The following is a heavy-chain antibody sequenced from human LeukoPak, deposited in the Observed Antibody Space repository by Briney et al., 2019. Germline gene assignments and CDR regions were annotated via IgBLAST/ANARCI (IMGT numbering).Heavy chain of an antibody. CDR1: GFTFRTYS. Sequence: TGGSLRLSCAASGFTFRTYSMNWVRQAPGKGLEWIASVSKSSSYIYYADSVRGRFTISRDNANNSLYLQMNSLRADDTAVYYCARAHSSSSTFDLWGQGTLVTVSS. CDR3: ARAHSSSSTFDL. CDR2: VSKSSSYI. V-gene: IGHV3-21*01. J-gene: IGHJ4*02. D-gene: IGHD6-6*01.